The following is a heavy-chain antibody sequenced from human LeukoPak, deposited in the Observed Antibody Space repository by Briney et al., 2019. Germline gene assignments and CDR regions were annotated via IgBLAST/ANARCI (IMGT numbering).Heavy chain of an antibody. CDR3: AAVLGRDVDTAMVDDY. CDR1: GFTFTSSA. J-gene: IGHJ4*02. V-gene: IGHV1-58*02. D-gene: IGHD5-18*01. CDR2: IVVGSGNT. Sequence: SVKVSCKASGFTFTSSAMQWVRQARGQRLEWIGWIVVGSGNTNYAQKFQERVTITRDMSASTAYMELSSLRSEDTAVYYCAAVLGRDVDTAMVDDYWGQGTLVTVSS.